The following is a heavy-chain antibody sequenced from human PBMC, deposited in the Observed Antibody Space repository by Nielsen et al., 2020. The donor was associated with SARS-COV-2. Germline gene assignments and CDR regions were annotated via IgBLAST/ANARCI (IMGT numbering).Heavy chain of an antibody. J-gene: IGHJ4*02. V-gene: IGHV3-23*01. CDR2: ISGSGGKS. CDR3: AKDESGIRYDFWSGYYRFDY. Sequence: GESLKISCAASGFTFSSFAMSWVRQAPGKGLEWVSGISGSGGKSQYADSVKGRFTISRDNSKNTLYLQMNSLRAEDTAVYYCAKDESGIRYDFWSGYYRFDYWGQGTLVTVSS. CDR1: GFTFSSFA. D-gene: IGHD3-3*01.